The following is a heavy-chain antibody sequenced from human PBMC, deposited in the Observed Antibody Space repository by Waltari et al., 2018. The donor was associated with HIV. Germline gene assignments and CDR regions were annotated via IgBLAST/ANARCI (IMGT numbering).Heavy chain of an antibody. CDR2: INPISGGT. J-gene: IGHJ5*02. CDR3: ARESGYQLVRWLDP. D-gene: IGHD2-2*01. V-gene: IGHV1-2*02. CDR1: GYMFTGHY. Sequence: QVHLVQSGPEVKKPGASMKVSCKASGYMFTGHYMHWLRQAPGQGLEWMGWINPISGGTNYEQTLQGRVTMTRDASINTVYMELKSLRYDDTAMYYCARESGYQLVRWLDPWGQGTRVTVSS.